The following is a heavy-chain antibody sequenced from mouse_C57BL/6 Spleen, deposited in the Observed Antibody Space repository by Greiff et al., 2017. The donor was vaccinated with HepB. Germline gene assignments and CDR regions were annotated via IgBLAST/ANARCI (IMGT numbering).Heavy chain of an antibody. CDR2: IDPSDSYT. CDR3: ARGPSSGGYFDV. CDR1: GYTFTSYW. Sequence: QVQLQQPGAELVKPGASVKLSCKASGYTFTSYWMQWVKQRPGQGLEWIGEIDPSDSYTNYNQKIKGKATLTVDTYSSTAYMQLSSLTSEDSAVYYCARGPSSGGYFDVWGTGTTVTVSS. V-gene: IGHV1-50*01. J-gene: IGHJ1*03.